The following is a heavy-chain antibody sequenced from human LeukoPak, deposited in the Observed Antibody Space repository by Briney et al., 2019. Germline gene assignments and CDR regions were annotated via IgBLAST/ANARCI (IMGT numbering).Heavy chain of an antibody. CDR1: GXSXSSYY. Sequence: SXXXXXXCTXSGXSXSSYYWSWIRQPPGKGLEWIGYIYYSGSSNYNPSLKSRVSISVDKSKNQFSLKLSSVTAADTAVYYCARDVWGYSYGPSWFDLWGQGTLVTVSS. D-gene: IGHD5-18*01. V-gene: IGHV4-59*01. J-gene: IGHJ5*02. CDR2: IYYSGSS. CDR3: ARDVWGYSYGPSWFDL.